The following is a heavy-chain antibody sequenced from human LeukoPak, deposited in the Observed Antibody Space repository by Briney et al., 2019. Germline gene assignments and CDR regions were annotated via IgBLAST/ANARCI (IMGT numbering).Heavy chain of an antibody. CDR2: INGDGSST. Sequence: PGGSLRLSCAASGFTFSNYWMHWVRQAPGKGLVWVSRINGDGSSTTYADSVKGRFTISRDNAKNTLYLQMNSLRVEDTAIYYCAKHHMDSWGQGTLVTVSS. CDR3: AKHHMDS. CDR1: GFTFSNYW. J-gene: IGHJ5*02. V-gene: IGHV3-74*01. D-gene: IGHD2-2*03.